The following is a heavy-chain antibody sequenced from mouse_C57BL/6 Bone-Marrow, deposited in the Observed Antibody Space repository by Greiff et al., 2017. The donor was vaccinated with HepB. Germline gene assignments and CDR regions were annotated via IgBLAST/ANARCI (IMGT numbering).Heavy chain of an antibody. CDR1: GFSFNTYA. CDR3: VREFYYYGSSYFDY. Sequence: EVMLVESGGGLVQPKGSLKLSCAASGFSFNTYAMNWVRQAPGKGLEWVARIRSKSNNYATYYADSVKDRFTISRDDSESMLYLQMNNLKTEDTAMYYCVREFYYYGSSYFDYWGQGTTLTVSS. D-gene: IGHD1-1*01. CDR2: IRSKSNNYAT. J-gene: IGHJ2*01. V-gene: IGHV10-1*01.